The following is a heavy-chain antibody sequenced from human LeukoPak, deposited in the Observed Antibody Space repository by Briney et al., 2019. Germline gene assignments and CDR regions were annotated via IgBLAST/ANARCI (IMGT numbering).Heavy chain of an antibody. V-gene: IGHV4-39*07. Sequence: SETLSLTCTVSGGSISSSSYYWGWIRQPPGKGLEWIGSIYYSGSTYYNPSLKSRVTISVDTSKNQFSLKLSSVTAADTAVYYCARALYYYDSSGYYLSLYYFDYRGQGTLVTVSS. CDR1: GGSISSSSYY. J-gene: IGHJ4*02. CDR3: ARALYYYDSSGYYLSLYYFDY. CDR2: IYYSGST. D-gene: IGHD3-22*01.